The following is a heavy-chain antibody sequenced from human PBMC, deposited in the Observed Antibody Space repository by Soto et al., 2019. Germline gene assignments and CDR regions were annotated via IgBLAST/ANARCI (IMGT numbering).Heavy chain of an antibody. CDR1: GGTFSSYA. CDR3: ARVDCGGDCYYYYGMDV. D-gene: IGHD2-21*02. J-gene: IGHJ6*02. CDR2: IIPIFGTA. V-gene: IGHV1-69*13. Sequence: SVKVSCKASGGTFSSYAISCVRQAPGQGLEWMGGIIPIFGTANYAQKFQGRVTITADESTSTAYMELSSLRSEDTAVYYCARVDCGGDCYYYYGMDVWGQGTTVTVSS.